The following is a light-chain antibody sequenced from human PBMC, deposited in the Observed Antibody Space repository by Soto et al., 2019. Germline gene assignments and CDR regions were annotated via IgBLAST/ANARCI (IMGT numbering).Light chain of an antibody. J-gene: IGLJ1*01. CDR2: EGS. Sequence: LTQPASVSGSPGQSITISCTGTSSDVGSYNLVSWYQQHPGKAPKLMIFEGSKRPSGVSNRFSGSKSGNTASLTISGLQAEDEADYYCCSYAGNSNYVFGTGTKVTVL. CDR3: CSYAGNSNYV. CDR1: SSDVGSYNL. V-gene: IGLV2-23*01.